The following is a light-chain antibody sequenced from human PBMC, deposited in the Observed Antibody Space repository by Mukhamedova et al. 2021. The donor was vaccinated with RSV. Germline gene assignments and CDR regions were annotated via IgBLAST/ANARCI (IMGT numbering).Light chain of an antibody. J-gene: IGKJ1*01. CDR2: GAS. CDR3: QQYNNWPLT. Sequence: GERATLSCRASQSVSSNLAWYQQKPGQVPRLLIYGASTRATGIPARFSGSGSGTEFTLTISSMQSEDFAVYYCQQYNNWPLTFGQ. V-gene: IGKV3-15*01. CDR1: QSVSSN.